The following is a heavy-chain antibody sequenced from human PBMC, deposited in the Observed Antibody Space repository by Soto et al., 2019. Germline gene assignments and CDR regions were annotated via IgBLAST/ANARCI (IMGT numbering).Heavy chain of an antibody. V-gene: IGHV3-23*01. Sequence: GALRLSFAASGFTFSRYAMSWVGRAQGKGLEWVSAIRGSGGSTYYADSVKVRFTISRDNSKNTLYLQMNSLRAEDTAVYYCAMAPMAAATMHYWGQGTLVTVSS. CDR1: GFTFSRYA. CDR3: AMAPMAAATMHY. D-gene: IGHD6-13*01. CDR2: IRGSGGST. J-gene: IGHJ4*02.